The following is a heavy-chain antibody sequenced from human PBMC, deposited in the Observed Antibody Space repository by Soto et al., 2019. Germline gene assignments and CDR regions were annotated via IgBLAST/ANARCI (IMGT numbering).Heavy chain of an antibody. D-gene: IGHD4-17*01. J-gene: IGHJ4*02. CDR3: ARDRLGSRYGGTLFDY. CDR2: IIPIFGTA. Sequence: QVQLVQSGAEVKKPGSSVKVSCKASGGTFSSYAISWVRQAPGQGLEWMGGIIPIFGTANYAQKFQGRVTITADKSTSTAYMELSSLRSEDTAVYYCARDRLGSRYGGTLFDYWGQGTLVTVSS. V-gene: IGHV1-69*06. CDR1: GGTFSSYA.